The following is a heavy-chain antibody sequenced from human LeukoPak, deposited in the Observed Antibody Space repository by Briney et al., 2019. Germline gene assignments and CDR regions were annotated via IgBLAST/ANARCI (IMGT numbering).Heavy chain of an antibody. V-gene: IGHV1-69*02. CDR3: ARAQQQLDGPFDY. CDR2: IIPILGIA. D-gene: IGHD6-13*01. CDR1: GGTFSSYT. Sequence: SVKVSCKASGGTFSSYTISWVRQAPGQGLEWMGRIIPILGIANYAQKFQGRVTIVADKSTSTAYMELSSLRSEDTAVYYCARAQQQLDGPFDYWGQGTLVTVSS. J-gene: IGHJ4*02.